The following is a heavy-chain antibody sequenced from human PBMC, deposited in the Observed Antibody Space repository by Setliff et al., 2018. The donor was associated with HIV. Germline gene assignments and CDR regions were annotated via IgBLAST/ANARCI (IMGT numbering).Heavy chain of an antibody. CDR2: IYYTGST. CDR3: GGNGYYSIDY. J-gene: IGHJ4*02. V-gene: IGHV4-59*12. Sequence: SETLSLTCTVSGGSISNDYWHWIRQSPGRGLEWIGYIYYTGSTNYNPSLKSRVAMSVDSSNHQFSLKLNSVTAADTAVYYCGGNGYYSIDYWGQGTLVTVSS. CDR1: GGSISNDY. D-gene: IGHD3-22*01.